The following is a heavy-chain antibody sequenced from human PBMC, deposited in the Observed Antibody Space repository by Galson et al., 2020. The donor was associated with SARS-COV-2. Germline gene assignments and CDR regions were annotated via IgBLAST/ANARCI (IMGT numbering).Heavy chain of an antibody. V-gene: IGHV3-33*06. D-gene: IGHD4-17*01. Sequence: QLGESLKISCAASGFTFSSYGMHWVRQAPGKGLEWVAVIWYDGSNKYYADSVKGRFTISRDNSKNTLYLQMNSLRAEDTAVYYCAKDSEGVWTTTSWFDPWGQGTLVTVSS. CDR3: AKDSEGVWTTTSWFDP. CDR1: GFTFSSYG. CDR2: IWYDGSNK. J-gene: IGHJ5*02.